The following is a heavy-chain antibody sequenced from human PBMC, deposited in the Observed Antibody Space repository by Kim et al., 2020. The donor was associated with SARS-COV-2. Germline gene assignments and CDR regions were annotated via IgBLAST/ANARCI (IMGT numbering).Heavy chain of an antibody. J-gene: IGHJ4*02. Sequence: GGSLRLSCEVSGITFSSNAMTWVRQAPGKGLEWVSTIVGSGLASYYADSVKGRFTISRDNSKTTLFLQMNSLRAEDTAVYYCARDSGANWNQYYFKYWCQGTPVTVSS. CDR3: ARDSGANWNQYYFKY. CDR2: IVGSGLAS. CDR1: GITFSSNA. V-gene: IGHV3-23*01. D-gene: IGHD1-20*01.